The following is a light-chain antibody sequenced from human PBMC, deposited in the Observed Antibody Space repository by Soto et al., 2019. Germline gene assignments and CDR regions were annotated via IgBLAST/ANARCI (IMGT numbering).Light chain of an antibody. V-gene: IGKV1-39*01. Sequence: SLSASVGDRFTITCRASQSIKTYLNWYQQKTGQAPNILIHAASTLQSGVPSRFSVSGSGTDVTLTIYCLQPEDGVMYYCQLRYCIPLTCCG. CDR1: QSIKTY. CDR3: QLRYCIPLT. CDR2: AAS. J-gene: IGKJ4*01.